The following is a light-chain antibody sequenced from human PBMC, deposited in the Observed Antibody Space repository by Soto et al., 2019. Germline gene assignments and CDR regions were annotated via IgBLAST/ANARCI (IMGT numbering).Light chain of an antibody. CDR1: QSVSSY. CDR2: DAS. Sequence: EIVLTQSPGTLSLSPGERATLSCRASQSVSSYLAWYQQKPGQAPRLLIYDASARATGIPARFSGSGSGTDFTLTISSLEPEDFAVYYCQQRSNWYTFGQGTKLEIK. V-gene: IGKV3-11*01. CDR3: QQRSNWYT. J-gene: IGKJ2*01.